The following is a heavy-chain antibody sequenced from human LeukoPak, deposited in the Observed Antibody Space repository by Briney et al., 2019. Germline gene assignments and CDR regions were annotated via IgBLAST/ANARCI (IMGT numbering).Heavy chain of an antibody. CDR3: ARDRFWNDDHFDY. D-gene: IGHD1-1*01. V-gene: IGHV3-21*01. Sequence: GGSLRLSCAPSGFTFSSYSMNLVRQAPGKGLEWVSSISSSSSYIYYADSVKGRFTISRDNAKNSLYLQMNSLRAEDTAVYYCARDRFWNDDHFDYWGQGTLVTVSS. CDR1: GFTFSSYS. CDR2: ISSSSSYI. J-gene: IGHJ4*02.